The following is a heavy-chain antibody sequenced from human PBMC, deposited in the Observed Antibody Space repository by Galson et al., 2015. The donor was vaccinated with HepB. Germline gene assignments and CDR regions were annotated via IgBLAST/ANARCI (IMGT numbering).Heavy chain of an antibody. Sequence: QSGAEVKKPGESLRTSCKGSGYSFTNYWIGWVRQMPGKGLEWMGKIDPSDSYAKYSPSFQGHVTISLDKSISTAYLQWSSLKASDTAMYYCAQWLDAFDYWGQGTLVTVSS. V-gene: IGHV5-10-1*01. CDR1: GYSFTNYW. CDR2: IDPSDSYA. D-gene: IGHD6-19*01. J-gene: IGHJ4*02. CDR3: AQWLDAFDY.